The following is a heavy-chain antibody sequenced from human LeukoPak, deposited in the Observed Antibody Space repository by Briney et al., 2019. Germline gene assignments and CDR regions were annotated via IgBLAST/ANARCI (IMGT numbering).Heavy chain of an antibody. CDR3: ARGHVETDAFDI. J-gene: IGHJ3*02. Sequence: GGSLRLSCAASGFTVSSSYMNWVRQAPGKGLEWVSSISSSSSYIYYADSVKGRFTISRDNAKNSLYLQMNSLRAEDTAVYYCARGHVETDAFDIWGQGTMVTVSS. CDR2: ISSSSSYI. CDR1: GFTVSSSY. D-gene: IGHD5-24*01. V-gene: IGHV3-21*01.